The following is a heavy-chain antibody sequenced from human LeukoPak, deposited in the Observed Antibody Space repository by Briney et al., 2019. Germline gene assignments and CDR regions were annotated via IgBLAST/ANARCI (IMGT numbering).Heavy chain of an antibody. V-gene: IGHV4-39*07. J-gene: IGHJ3*01. D-gene: IGHD6-19*01. CDR2: VHYTGNT. CDR1: GFSITDRAYH. CDR3: ARVRQLIEAGTFDV. Sequence: PSETLSLTCIGSGFSITDRAYHWGYIRQPPGKGLEWIGSVHYTGNTNYNPSLKSRVTISLDTSKSQFSLRLTSVTAADTAVYYCARVRQLIEAGTFDVWGQGTVVTVSS.